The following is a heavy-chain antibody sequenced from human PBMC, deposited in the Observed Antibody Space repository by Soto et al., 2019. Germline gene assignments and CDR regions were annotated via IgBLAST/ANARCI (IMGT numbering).Heavy chain of an antibody. CDR1: GGSISSYY. D-gene: IGHD6-13*01. J-gene: IGHJ4*02. Sequence: SETLSLTCTVSGGSISSYYWSWIRQPPGKGLEWIGYIYYSGSTNYNPSLKSRVTISVDTSKNQFSLKLSSVTAADTAVYYCATGAAAGLFDYWGQGTLVTAPQ. CDR2: IYYSGST. V-gene: IGHV4-59*08. CDR3: ATGAAAGLFDY.